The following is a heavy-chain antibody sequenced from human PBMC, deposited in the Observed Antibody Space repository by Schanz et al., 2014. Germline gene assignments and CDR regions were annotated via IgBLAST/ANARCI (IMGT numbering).Heavy chain of an antibody. J-gene: IGHJ4*02. CDR1: GFTFSSYA. CDR2: LSGSGGST. V-gene: IGHV3-23*01. CDR3: AKDPSHGDYDYYFDY. D-gene: IGHD3-22*01. Sequence: EVQLLESGGGLVQPGGSLRLSCAASGFTFSSYAMSWVRQAPGKGLEWVSALSGSGGSTYYADSVKGRFTISRDNSKNTLYLQMNALRAEDTAVYYCAKDPSHGDYDYYFDYWVRGTLVTDSS.